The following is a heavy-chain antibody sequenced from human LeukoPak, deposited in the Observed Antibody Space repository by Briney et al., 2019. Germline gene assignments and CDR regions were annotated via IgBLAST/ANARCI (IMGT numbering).Heavy chain of an antibody. CDR2: ISYDGSNK. V-gene: IGHV3-30*18. CDR3: AKDHVPNDYGDYEGPYFDY. CDR1: GFTFSSYG. D-gene: IGHD4-17*01. J-gene: IGHJ4*02. Sequence: GGSLRLSCAASGFTFSSYGMHWVRRAPGKGLEWVAVISYDGSNKYYADSVKGRFTISRDNSKNTLYLQMNSLRAEDTAVYYCAKDHVPNDYGDYEGPYFDYWGQGTLVTVSS.